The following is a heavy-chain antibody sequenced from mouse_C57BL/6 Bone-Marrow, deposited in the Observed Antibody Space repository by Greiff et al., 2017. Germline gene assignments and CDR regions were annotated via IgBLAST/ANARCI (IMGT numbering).Heavy chain of an antibody. D-gene: IGHD2-1*01. CDR1: GFTFSDYG. V-gene: IGHV5-17*01. J-gene: IGHJ3*01. CDR3: ANYPWFAC. Sequence: EVKVVESGGGLVKPGGSLKLSCAASGFTFSDYGMHWVRQAPEKGLEWVAYISSGSSTIYYADTVKGRFTISRDNAKNTLFLQMTSLRSEDTGMYYCANYPWFACWGQGTLVTVAA. CDR2: ISSGSSTI.